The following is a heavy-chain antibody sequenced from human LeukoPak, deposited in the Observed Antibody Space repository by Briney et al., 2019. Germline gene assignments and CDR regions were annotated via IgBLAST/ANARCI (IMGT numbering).Heavy chain of an antibody. V-gene: IGHV3-30*02. CDR2: IGANGDEK. CDR1: GFIFSYYV. CDR3: ARARGDTQPASTSLNY. J-gene: IGHJ4*02. Sequence: GGSLRLSCTGSGFIFSYYVMHWVRQAPGKGLEWVALIGANGDEKYYADSVKGRFTISRDNSKNTLYVQMNSLRPEDTAVYYCARARGDTQPASTSLNYWGPGAPVTVS. D-gene: IGHD2-2*01.